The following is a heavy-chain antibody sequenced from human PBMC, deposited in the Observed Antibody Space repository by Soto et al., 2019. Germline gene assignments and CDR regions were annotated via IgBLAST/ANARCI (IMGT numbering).Heavy chain of an antibody. Sequence: SSETLSLTCTVSGGSISSGDYYWSWIRQPPGKGLEWIGYIYYSGSTYYNPSLKSRVTISVDTSKNQFSLKLSSVTAADTAVYYCARAVWFGEYYFDYWGQGTLVTVSS. V-gene: IGHV4-30-4*01. CDR3: ARAVWFGEYYFDY. CDR1: GGSISSGDYY. D-gene: IGHD3-10*01. J-gene: IGHJ4*02. CDR2: IYYSGST.